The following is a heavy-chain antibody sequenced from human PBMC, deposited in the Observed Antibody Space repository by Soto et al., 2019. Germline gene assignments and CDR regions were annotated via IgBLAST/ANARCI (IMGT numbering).Heavy chain of an antibody. V-gene: IGHV3-74*01. CDR3: ARDQLDYDSSGSIDY. J-gene: IGHJ4*02. D-gene: IGHD3-22*01. CDR1: GFTFSSYW. CDR2: IKSDGSST. Sequence: PGGSLRLSCAASGFTFSSYWMHWVRQAPGKGLVWVSRIKSDGSSTSYADSVKGRFTISRDNAKNTLYLQMNSLRAEDTAVYYCARDQLDYDSSGSIDYWGQGTLVTVSS.